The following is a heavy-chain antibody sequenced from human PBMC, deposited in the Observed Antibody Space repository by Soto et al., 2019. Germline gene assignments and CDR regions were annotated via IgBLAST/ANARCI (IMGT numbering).Heavy chain of an antibody. J-gene: IGHJ4*02. CDR1: GFTFSSYA. CDR2: ISYDGSNK. Sequence: HAGGSLRLSCAASGFTFSSYAMHWVRQAPGKGLEWVAVISYDGSNKYYADSVKGRFTISRDNSKNTLYLQMNSLRAEDTAVYYCASRTITAMVFYWGQGTLVTVSS. CDR3: ASRTITAMVFY. D-gene: IGHD5-18*01. V-gene: IGHV3-30-3*01.